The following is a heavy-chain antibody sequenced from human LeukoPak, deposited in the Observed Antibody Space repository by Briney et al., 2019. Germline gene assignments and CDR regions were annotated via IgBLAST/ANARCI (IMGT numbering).Heavy chain of an antibody. V-gene: IGHV3-48*03. Sequence: GGSLRLSCAASGFTFSSYEMNWVRQAPGKGLEWVSYISSSGSTIYYADSVKGRFTISRDNSKNTLYLQMDSLRAEDTAVYYCARAGPSSSWHQFDYWGQGTLVTVSS. CDR2: ISSSGSTI. CDR3: ARAGPSSSWHQFDY. CDR1: GFTFSSYE. D-gene: IGHD6-13*01. J-gene: IGHJ4*02.